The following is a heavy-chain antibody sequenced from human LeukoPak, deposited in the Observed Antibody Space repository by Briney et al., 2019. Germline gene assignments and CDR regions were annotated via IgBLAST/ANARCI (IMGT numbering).Heavy chain of an antibody. CDR3: ARQYYYGSGTLDV. CDR2: IYYSGST. CDR1: GGSISSSSYY. D-gene: IGHD3-10*01. J-gene: IGHJ6*02. Sequence: PSETLSLTCTVSGGSISSSSYYWGWIRQPPGKGLEWIGYIYYSGSTDYNPSLKSRLTISVDTSKSQFSMMLSSVTAADTAVYYCARQYYYGSGTLDVWGQGTTVTVSS. V-gene: IGHV4-61*05.